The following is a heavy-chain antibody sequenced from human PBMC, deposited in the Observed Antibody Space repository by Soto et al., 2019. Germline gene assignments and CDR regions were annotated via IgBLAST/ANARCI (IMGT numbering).Heavy chain of an antibody. V-gene: IGHV3-23*01. CDR3: AKGRREEQLDLGPYYYYYYMDV. D-gene: IGHD6-13*01. Sequence: EVQLLESGGGLVQPGGSLRLSCAASGFTFSSYAMSWVRQAPGKGLEWVSAISGGGGSTYYADSVKGRFTISRDNSKNTLYLQMNSLRAEDTAVYYCAKGRREEQLDLGPYYYYYYMDVWGKGTTVTVSS. CDR2: ISGGGGST. J-gene: IGHJ6*03. CDR1: GFTFSSYA.